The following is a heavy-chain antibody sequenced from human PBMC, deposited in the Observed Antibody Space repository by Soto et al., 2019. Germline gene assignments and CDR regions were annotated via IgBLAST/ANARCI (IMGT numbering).Heavy chain of an antibody. D-gene: IGHD2-2*01. Sequence: QVQLVQSGAEVKKPGSSVKVSCKASGGTFSSYAISWVRQAPGQGLEWMGGIIPISDTTNYAQKFQGRVTITADASTSTAYLELSSLRSENTAVYYCAISHGSSTSLEIYYYYYYGMDVWGQGTTVTVSS. V-gene: IGHV1-69*01. J-gene: IGHJ6*02. CDR1: GGTFSSYA. CDR2: IIPISDTT. CDR3: AISHGSSTSLEIYYYYYYGMDV.